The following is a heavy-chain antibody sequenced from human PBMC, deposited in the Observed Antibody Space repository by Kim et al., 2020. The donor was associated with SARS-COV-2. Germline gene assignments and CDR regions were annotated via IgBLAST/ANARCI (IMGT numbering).Heavy chain of an antibody. CDR3: AREVAAARIQEDWFDP. V-gene: IGHV5-10-1*01. CDR1: GYSFTSYW. CDR2: IDPSDSYT. D-gene: IGHD6-13*01. Sequence: GESLKISCKGSGYSFTSYWISWVRQMPGKGLEWMGRIDPSDSYTNYSPSFQGHVTISADKSISTAYLQWSSLKASDTAMYYCAREVAAARIQEDWFDPWGQGTLVTVSS. J-gene: IGHJ5*02.